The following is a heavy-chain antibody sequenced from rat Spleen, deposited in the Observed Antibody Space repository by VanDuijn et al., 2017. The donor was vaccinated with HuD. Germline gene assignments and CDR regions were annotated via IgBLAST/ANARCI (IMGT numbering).Heavy chain of an antibody. CDR3: TTRPYYSSLNWFPY. Sequence: EVQLVESDGGLVQPGRSLKLSCAASGFTFSDYGVAWVRQAPTTGLEWVATISYEGIRTYYGDTVKGRFTISRDNAKSTLSLQMNSLRAEDAATYYCTTRPYYSSLNWFPYWGQGVMVTVSS. D-gene: IGHD1-2*01. V-gene: IGHV5-29*01. J-gene: IGHJ2*01. CDR2: ISYEGIRT. CDR1: GFTFSDYG.